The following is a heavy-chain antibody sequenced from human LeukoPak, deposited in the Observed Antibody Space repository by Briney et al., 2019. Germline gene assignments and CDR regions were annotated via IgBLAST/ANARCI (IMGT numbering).Heavy chain of an antibody. CDR1: GFTFSRYE. V-gene: IGHV3-7*01. CDR3: AELGITMIGGV. CDR2: IKQDGSEK. Sequence: PGGSLRLSCAASGFTFSRYEMNWVLQAPGKGLEWVANIKQDGSEKYYVDSVKGRFTISRDNAKNSLYLQMNSLRAEDTAVYYCAELGITMIGGVWGKGTTVTISS. D-gene: IGHD3-10*02. J-gene: IGHJ6*04.